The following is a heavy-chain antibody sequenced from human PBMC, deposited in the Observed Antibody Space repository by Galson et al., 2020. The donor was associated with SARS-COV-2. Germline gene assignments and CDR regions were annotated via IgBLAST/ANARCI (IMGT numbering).Heavy chain of an antibody. V-gene: IGHV1-8*01. CDR2: INPNSGNT. Sequence: SVKDSCKASGYTFTNYEIHWVRQAHGQGLERMGWINPNSGNTGYAQKFQGRATMNRTTSISTAYMELNSLTCEDTAVYYCARSYDDFATWFDPWGQGTLVTVSS. J-gene: IGHJ5*02. CDR1: GYTFTNYE. CDR3: ARSYDDFATWFDP. D-gene: IGHD4-17*01.